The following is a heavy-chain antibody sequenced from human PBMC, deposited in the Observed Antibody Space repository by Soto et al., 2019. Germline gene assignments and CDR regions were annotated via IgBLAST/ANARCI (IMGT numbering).Heavy chain of an antibody. Sequence: SETLSLTCAVSGFSIDSAYYWGWIRQSPGKGLEWIGSIYQSGTTFYNPSLKSRVTISVDTSNNQFSLNLNSVTAADTAVYYCAAGNTMTRGLAFDYLGQGTLITVSS. CDR3: AAGNTMTRGLAFDY. CDR2: IYQSGTT. CDR1: GFSIDSAYY. D-gene: IGHD3-22*01. V-gene: IGHV4-38-2*01. J-gene: IGHJ4*02.